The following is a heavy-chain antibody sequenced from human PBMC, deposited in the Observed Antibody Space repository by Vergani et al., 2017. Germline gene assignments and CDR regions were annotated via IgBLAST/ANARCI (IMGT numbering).Heavy chain of an antibody. CDR3: ARDWGAARPDRNNYFDY. J-gene: IGHJ4*02. V-gene: IGHV1-18*01. CDR1: GYTFTSYG. Sequence: QVQLVQSGAEVKKPGASVKVSCKASGYTFTSYGISWVRLAPGQGLERMGWISAYNGNTNYAQKLQGRVTMNTDTSTSTAYMEQRSLRSDDTAVYYCARDWGAARPDRNNYFDYWGQGTLVTVSS. D-gene: IGHD6-6*01. CDR2: ISAYNGNT.